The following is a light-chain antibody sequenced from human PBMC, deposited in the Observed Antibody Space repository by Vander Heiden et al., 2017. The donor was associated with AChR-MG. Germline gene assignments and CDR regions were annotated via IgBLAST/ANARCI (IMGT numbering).Light chain of an antibody. V-gene: IGKV3-20*01. CDR1: QSVDSTH. J-gene: IGKJ2*01. CDR3: QQYGPSPMYT. Sequence: EVVLPQSPVTLSLSPGETATLSSMARQSVDSTHVAWYQQKPGQAPRVVILGASRRAAGIPDRFSASGSGTDFSLTISRLEPEDFAVYFCQQYGPSPMYTFGQGTKLEI. CDR2: GAS.